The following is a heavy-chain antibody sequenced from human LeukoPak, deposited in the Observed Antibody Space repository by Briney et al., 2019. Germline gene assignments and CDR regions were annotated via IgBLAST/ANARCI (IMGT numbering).Heavy chain of an antibody. Sequence: ASVKVSCKASGFTFTSSAMQWVRQARGQRLEWIGWIVVGSGNTNYAQKFQERVTITRDMSTSTAYMELSSLRSEDTAVYYCAADSYYYDRSGYYHDFDYWGQGTLVTVSS. V-gene: IGHV1-58*02. J-gene: IGHJ4*02. CDR2: IVVGSGNT. CDR1: GFTFTSSA. CDR3: AADSYYYDRSGYYHDFDY. D-gene: IGHD3-22*01.